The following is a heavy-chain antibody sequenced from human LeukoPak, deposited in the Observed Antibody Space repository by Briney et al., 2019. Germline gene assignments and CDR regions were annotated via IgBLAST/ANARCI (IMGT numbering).Heavy chain of an antibody. J-gene: IGHJ4*02. CDR2: IYYSGST. CDR3: ARVVFTYYYDSSGVYYFDY. CDR1: GGSISTYY. Sequence: SETLSLTCTVSGGSISTYYWSWIRQPPGKGLEWIAYIYYSGSTNYNPSLESRVTISVHTSNNQFSLKLSSVTAADTAVYYCARVVFTYYYDSSGVYYFDYWGQGTLVTVSS. D-gene: IGHD3-22*01. V-gene: IGHV4-59*12.